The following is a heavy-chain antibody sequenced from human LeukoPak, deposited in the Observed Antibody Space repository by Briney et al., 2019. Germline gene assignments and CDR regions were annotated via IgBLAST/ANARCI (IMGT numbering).Heavy chain of an antibody. V-gene: IGHV1-46*01. CDR3: ARDSFYRGLVSTPYYYYMDV. Sequence: ASVKVSCKASGYTFTGYYMHWVRQAPGQGLEWMGIINPSRGSTSYAQEFQGRVTMTRDMSTSTVYMELSSLRSEDTAVYYCARDSFYRGLVSTPYYYYMDVWGKGTTVTVSS. J-gene: IGHJ6*03. D-gene: IGHD6-19*01. CDR2: INPSRGST. CDR1: GYTFTGYY.